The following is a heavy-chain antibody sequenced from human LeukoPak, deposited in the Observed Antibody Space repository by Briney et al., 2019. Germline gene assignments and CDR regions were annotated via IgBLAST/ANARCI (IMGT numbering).Heavy chain of an antibody. V-gene: IGHV4-34*01. CDR3: ARGYDMQDWFDP. CDR1: GGSFSGYY. Sequence: SETLSLTCAVYGGSFSGYYWSWIRQSPGKGLEWIGEINHSGSTNYNPSLKSRVTISVDTSKNQFSLKLSSVTAADTAVYYCARGYDMQDWFDPWGQGTLVTVSS. J-gene: IGHJ5*02. D-gene: IGHD3-9*01. CDR2: INHSGST.